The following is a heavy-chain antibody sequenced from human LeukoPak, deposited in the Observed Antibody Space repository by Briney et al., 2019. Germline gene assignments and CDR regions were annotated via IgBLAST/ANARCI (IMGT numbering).Heavy chain of an antibody. CDR2: ISYDGSNK. V-gene: IGHV3-30-3*01. J-gene: IGHJ4*02. CDR3: ARVSGWFRGYFDY. Sequence: GGSLRLSCAASGFTFSSYAMHWVRQAPGKGLEWVAVISYDGSNKYYADSVKGRFTISRDNSKNTLYLQMNSLRVEDTAVYYCARVSGWFRGYFDYWGQGTLVTVSS. CDR1: GFTFSSYA. D-gene: IGHD6-19*01.